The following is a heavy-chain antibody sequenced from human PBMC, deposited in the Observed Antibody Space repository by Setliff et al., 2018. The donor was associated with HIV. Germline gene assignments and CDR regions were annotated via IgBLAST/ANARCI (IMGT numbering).Heavy chain of an antibody. Sequence: SETLSLTCTVSGGSISSYYWSWIRQPPGKGLEWIGYIYYSGSTNYNPSLKSRVTVSVDTSKNQFSLKLSSVTAADTAVYYCARGTYYYDSSGYFSAFDIWGQGTMVTVSS. CDR2: IYYSGST. CDR1: GGSISSYY. J-gene: IGHJ3*02. CDR3: ARGTYYYDSSGYFSAFDI. V-gene: IGHV4-59*01. D-gene: IGHD3-22*01.